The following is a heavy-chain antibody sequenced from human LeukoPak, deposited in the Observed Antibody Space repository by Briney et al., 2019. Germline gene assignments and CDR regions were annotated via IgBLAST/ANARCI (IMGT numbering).Heavy chain of an antibody. V-gene: IGHV4-61*02. CDR3: AREGRSSWQKY. CDR1: GGSISSGSYY. CDR2: IYTSGST. Sequence: TLSLTCTVSGGSISSGSYYWSWIRQPAGKGLEWIGRIYTSGSTNYNPSLKSRVTISVDTSKNQFSLKLSSVTAADTAVYYCAREGRSSWQKYWGQGTLVTVSS. J-gene: IGHJ4*02. D-gene: IGHD6-13*01.